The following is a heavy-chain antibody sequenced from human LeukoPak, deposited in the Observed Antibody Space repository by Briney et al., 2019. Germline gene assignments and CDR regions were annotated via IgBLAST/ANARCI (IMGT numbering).Heavy chain of an antibody. Sequence: SETLSLTCTVSGVSISSCSYYWVWIPQPPGKGLEWIVSIYYTMSTYYNPSLKSRVTISVDTSKNQFSLKLTSVTAADTAVYYCARGVTMIVVVIHDWYFDLWGRGTLVTVSS. CDR3: ARGVTMIVVVIHDWYFDL. CDR2: IYYTMST. V-gene: IGHV4-39*01. J-gene: IGHJ2*01. CDR1: GVSISSCSYY. D-gene: IGHD3-22*01.